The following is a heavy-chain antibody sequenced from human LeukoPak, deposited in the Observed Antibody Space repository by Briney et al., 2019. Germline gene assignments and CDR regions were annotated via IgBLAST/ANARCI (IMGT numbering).Heavy chain of an antibody. V-gene: IGHV4-39*01. J-gene: IGHJ4*02. D-gene: IGHD6-13*01. Sequence: SETLSLTCTVSGGSISTDNYYWGWIRQPPGKGLEWIGSYDRRGRTYYSPSLKSRVSISVDTSSDQFSLNLRSVTAADTAVYYCASSPWASSIGAVDYWGQGTLVTVSS. CDR1: GGSISTDNYY. CDR2: YDRRGRT. CDR3: ASSPWASSIGAVDY.